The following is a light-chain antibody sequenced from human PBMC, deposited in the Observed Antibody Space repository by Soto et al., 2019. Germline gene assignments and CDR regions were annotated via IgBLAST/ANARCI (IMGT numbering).Light chain of an antibody. CDR2: SNN. CDR3: ATWDDSLNGYV. Sequence: HSVLTQTPSASATPGQRVTISCSGTNSNIGSNTIAWYQQLPGTAPKRLIHSNNQRPSGVPDRFSASKSGTSASLAISGLQSEDEADYYCATWDDSLNGYVFGNGTKVTVL. V-gene: IGLV1-44*01. CDR1: NSNIGSNT. J-gene: IGLJ1*01.